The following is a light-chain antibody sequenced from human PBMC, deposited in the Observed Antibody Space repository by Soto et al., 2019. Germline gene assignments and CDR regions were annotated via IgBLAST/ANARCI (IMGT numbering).Light chain of an antibody. V-gene: IGKV1D-16*01. Sequence: DIQMTQSPSSLSASVGDRVTITCRASQDISSWLAWYQRKPEKAPKSLIYAASNLQSGVPSRFSGSGSGTEFTLTISSLQPEDFATYYCQHYKSYPLTFGGGTKVEIK. J-gene: IGKJ4*01. CDR1: QDISSW. CDR2: AAS. CDR3: QHYKSYPLT.